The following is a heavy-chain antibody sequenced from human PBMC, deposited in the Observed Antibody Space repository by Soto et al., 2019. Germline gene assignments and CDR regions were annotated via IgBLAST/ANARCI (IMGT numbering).Heavy chain of an antibody. D-gene: IGHD2-2*01. CDR3: AKDGRSTEYFFAP. V-gene: IGHV3-30*18. J-gene: IGHJ5*02. Sequence: QVQVVESGGGVVQPGRSLRLSCAASGFTFRTYAMHWVRQAPGKGLEWVAVISHDGSNTDYGDSVKGRFTISRDNSKSTVSLQMNSLRPEETGVYFCAKDGRSTEYFFAPWGQGTLVSVSS. CDR2: ISHDGSNT. CDR1: GFTFRTYA.